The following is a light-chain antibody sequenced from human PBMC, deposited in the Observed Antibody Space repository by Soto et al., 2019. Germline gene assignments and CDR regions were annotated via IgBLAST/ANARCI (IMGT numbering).Light chain of an antibody. V-gene: IGLV2-14*01. CDR1: ASDVGAYDY. Sequence: QSVLTQPASVSGSPGQSITMSCTGTASDVGAYDYVSWYQQHPGTAPKLMIYEVTNRPSGVSDRFSGSKSGNTASLSISGLQADDEADYYCGSYSSDNTYVFGTGTKVTVL. CDR2: EVT. J-gene: IGLJ1*01. CDR3: GSYSSDNTYV.